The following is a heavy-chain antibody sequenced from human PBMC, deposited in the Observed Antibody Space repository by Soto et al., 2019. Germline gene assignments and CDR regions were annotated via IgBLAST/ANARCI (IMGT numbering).Heavy chain of an antibody. V-gene: IGHV3-64D*08. D-gene: IGHD3-16*02. CDR1: GFTFSYFG. Sequence: EVQLVESGGGLVQPGGSLRLSCSASGFTFSYFGMHWVRQPPGKGLEFVSAIKSQGDTTYYADSVKGRFTISRDNSENTLYLQMSSLRPEDTAVYYCVKDISFALPEKYYFYYWGQGTLVTVSS. CDR3: VKDISFALPEKYYFYY. CDR2: IKSQGDTT. J-gene: IGHJ4*02.